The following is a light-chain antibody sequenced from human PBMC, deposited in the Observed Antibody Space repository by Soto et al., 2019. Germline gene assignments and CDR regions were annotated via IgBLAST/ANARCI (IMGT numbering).Light chain of an antibody. CDR3: QQTYSLALS. J-gene: IGKJ3*01. CDR1: QGVGGW. Sequence: IQMTQSPSSVSASVGDRVTMTCRASQGVGGWLAWYQQKPGKVPKLLIYATSSLHIGVPSRFSGSGSGTDFTLSISSLQPEDFATYYCQQTYSLALSFGPGTKVDIK. V-gene: IGKV1-12*01. CDR2: ATS.